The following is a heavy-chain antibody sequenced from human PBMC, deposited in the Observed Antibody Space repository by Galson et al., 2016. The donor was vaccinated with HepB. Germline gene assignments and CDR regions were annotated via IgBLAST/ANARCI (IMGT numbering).Heavy chain of an antibody. D-gene: IGHD3-10*01. J-gene: IGHJ3*02. Sequence: SLRLSCAASGFTFSSYAMNWVRQAPGKGLEWVSSISGSGAGTYYADSVKGRFTISRDNSKDTLFLQMNSLRAEDTAVYYCAKAQQWFGENSDAFDIWGQGTMTTVSS. CDR2: ISGSGAGT. CDR1: GFTFSSYA. V-gene: IGHV3-23*01. CDR3: AKAQQWFGENSDAFDI.